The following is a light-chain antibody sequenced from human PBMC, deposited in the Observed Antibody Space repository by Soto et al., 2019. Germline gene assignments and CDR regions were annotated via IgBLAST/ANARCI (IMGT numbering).Light chain of an antibody. J-gene: IGKJ1*01. Sequence: DIQMTQSPSTLSASVGDRVTITCRASESITIWLAWYQQKPGKAPKLLIQKASNLESGVPSRFIGSASGTAYTLTIGSLQPHDFGTYYCHQYKYHSPPFGQGTKVEI. CDR2: KAS. V-gene: IGKV1-5*03. CDR1: ESITIW. CDR3: HQYKYHSPP.